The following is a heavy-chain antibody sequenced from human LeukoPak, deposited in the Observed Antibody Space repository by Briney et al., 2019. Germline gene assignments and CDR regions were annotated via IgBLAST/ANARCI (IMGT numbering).Heavy chain of an antibody. V-gene: IGHV4-39*01. CDR2: IYYSGGT. CDR1: GGSISSSSYY. J-gene: IGHJ4*02. D-gene: IGHD3-3*01. CDR3: ASRTSITIFGVIHDY. Sequence: PSETLSLTCTVSGGSISSSSYYWGWIRQPPGKGLEWTGSIYYSGGTYYNPSLKSRVTISVDTSKNQFSLKLSSVTAADTAVYYCASRTSITIFGVIHDYWGQGTLVTVSS.